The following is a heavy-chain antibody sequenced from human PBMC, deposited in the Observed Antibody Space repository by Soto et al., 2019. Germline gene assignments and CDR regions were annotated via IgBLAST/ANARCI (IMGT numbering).Heavy chain of an antibody. CDR2: LFNSGRT. D-gene: IGHD6-19*01. J-gene: IGHJ5*02. CDR3: ARSPGLGNWFDP. CDR1: GGSITNFY. Sequence: QVHLQESGPGLVKPSETLSLTCNVSGGSITNFYWSWIRQPPGKGLEWLGGLFNSGRTNYNPSLRSRVTMSVDTSKNHFSLHLTSVTAADTAVYFCARSPGLGNWFDPWGQGTLVTVSS. V-gene: IGHV4-59*01.